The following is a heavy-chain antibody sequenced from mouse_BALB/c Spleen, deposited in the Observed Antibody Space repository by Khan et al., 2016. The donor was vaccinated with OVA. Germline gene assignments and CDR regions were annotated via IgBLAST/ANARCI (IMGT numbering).Heavy chain of an antibody. V-gene: IGHV14-1*02. CDR3: ARRGDGNDWFAY. Sequence: VQLQQSGAELVRPGALVKLSCKASGFNIKDYYIPWVKQRPEQGLEWIGWIDPENGHTIYDPKFQGKASITADTSSTTAYLQLRSLTSEDTAVYYGARRGDGNDWFAYWGQGTLVTVSA. D-gene: IGHD2-1*01. J-gene: IGHJ3*01. CDR2: IDPENGHT. CDR1: GFNIKDYY.